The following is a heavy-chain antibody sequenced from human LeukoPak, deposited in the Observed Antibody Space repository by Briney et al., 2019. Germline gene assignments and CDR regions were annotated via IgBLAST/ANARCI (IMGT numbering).Heavy chain of an antibody. D-gene: IGHD3-10*01. CDR2: IGTAGDT. J-gene: IGHJ6*02. Sequence: GGSLRLSCAASGFTFSSYHMHWVRQVSGKGLEWVSAIGTAGDTYYPGSVKGRFTISRENAKNSLYLQMNSLRAGDTAVYYCARGMVRVYGMDVWGQGTTVTVSS. CDR3: ARGMVRVYGMDV. CDR1: GFTFSSYH. V-gene: IGHV3-13*01.